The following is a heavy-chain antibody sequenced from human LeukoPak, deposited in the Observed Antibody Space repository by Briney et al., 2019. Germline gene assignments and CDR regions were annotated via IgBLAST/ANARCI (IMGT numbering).Heavy chain of an antibody. Sequence: APVKVSCKASGYTFTSYGISWVRQAPGQGLEWMGWMNPNSGNTGYAQKFQGRVTMTTDTSTSTAYMELRSLRSDDTAVYYCARDLGASYSGRYFGYWGQGTLVTVSS. D-gene: IGHD1-26*01. CDR2: MNPNSGNT. J-gene: IGHJ4*02. V-gene: IGHV1-18*01. CDR3: ARDLGASYSGRYFGY. CDR1: GYTFTSYG.